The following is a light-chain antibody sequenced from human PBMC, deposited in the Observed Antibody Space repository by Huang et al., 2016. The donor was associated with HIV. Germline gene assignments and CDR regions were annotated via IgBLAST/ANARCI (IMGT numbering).Light chain of an antibody. V-gene: IGKV3-11*01. CDR2: GAS. CDR1: QSVSAD. CDR3: QQRSDWPLT. J-gene: IGKJ4*01. Sequence: EIVLTQSPATLSLSPGERAPLSCRASQSVSADLALYQQKPGQAPRLLIYGASNRATGIPARFSGRGSGTDFTLTISSLEPEDFAVYYCQQRSDWPLTFGGGTKVEIK.